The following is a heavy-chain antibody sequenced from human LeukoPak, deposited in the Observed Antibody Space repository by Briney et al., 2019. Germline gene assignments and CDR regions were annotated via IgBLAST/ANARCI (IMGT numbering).Heavy chain of an antibody. J-gene: IGHJ3*02. CDR3: ASPDYYDSSGYYRKDAFDI. D-gene: IGHD3-22*01. CDR1: GFTFSSYA. V-gene: IGHV3-7*03. Sequence: PGGSLRLSCAASGFTFSSYAMSWVRQAPGKGLEWVASLKQDGTENFYVDSVKGRFTVSRDNAKNSLYLQMNSLRAEDTAVYYCASPDYYDSSGYYRKDAFDIWGQGTMVTVSS. CDR2: LKQDGTEN.